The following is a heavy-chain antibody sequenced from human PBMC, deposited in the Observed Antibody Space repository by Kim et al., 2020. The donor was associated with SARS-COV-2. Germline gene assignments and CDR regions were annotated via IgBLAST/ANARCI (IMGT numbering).Heavy chain of an antibody. Sequence: GESLKISCKGSGYSFTSYWISWVRQMPGKGLEWMGRIDPSDSYTNYSPSFQGHVTISADKSISTAYLQWSSLKASDTAMYYCARHIIMGYSSTPDGMDVWGQGTTVTVSS. D-gene: IGHD6-13*01. J-gene: IGHJ6*02. CDR3: ARHIIMGYSSTPDGMDV. CDR1: GYSFTSYW. V-gene: IGHV5-10-1*01. CDR2: IDPSDSYT.